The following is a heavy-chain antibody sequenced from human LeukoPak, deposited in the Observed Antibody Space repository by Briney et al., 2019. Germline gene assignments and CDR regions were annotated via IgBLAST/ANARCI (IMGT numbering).Heavy chain of an antibody. CDR1: GFPFSPYG. CDR3: AKNYYYGSGSFPADY. CDR2: ISFDGSNK. J-gene: IGHJ4*02. D-gene: IGHD3-10*01. V-gene: IGHV3-30*18. Sequence: GGSLRLSCAASGFPFSPYGMHWVRQAPGKGLEWVAVISFDGSNKYYADPVKGRFTISRDNSNNTLYLQMNSLRAEDTAVYYCAKNYYYGSGSFPADYWGQGTLVTVSS.